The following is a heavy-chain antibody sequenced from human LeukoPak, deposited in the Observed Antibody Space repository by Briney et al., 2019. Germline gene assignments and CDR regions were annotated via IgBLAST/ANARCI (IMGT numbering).Heavy chain of an antibody. CDR2: INPNSGGT. CDR1: GYTFTGYY. J-gene: IGHJ5*02. V-gene: IGHV1-2*02. CDR3: ARDAVRFLEWLSPSWFDP. Sequence: ASVKVSCKASGYTFTGYYMHWVRQAPGQGLEWMGWINPNSGGTNYAQKFQGRVTMTRDTSISTAYMELSRLRSDDTAVYYCARDAVRFLEWLSPSWFDPWGQGTLVTVSS. D-gene: IGHD3-3*01.